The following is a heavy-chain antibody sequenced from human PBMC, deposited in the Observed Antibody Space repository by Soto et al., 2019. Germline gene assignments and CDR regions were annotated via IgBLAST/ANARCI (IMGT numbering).Heavy chain of an antibody. D-gene: IGHD6-13*01. J-gene: IGHJ6*02. V-gene: IGHV1-69*13. CDR1: GGTFSSYA. CDR3: ARDSDFSSSPLGMDV. Sequence: SVKVSCQASGGTFSSYASSWVRQAPGQGLEWMGGIIPILGTANYAQKFQGRVTITADESTSTAYMELSSLRSEDTAVYYCARDSDFSSSPLGMDVWGQGTTVTVSS. CDR2: IIPILGTA.